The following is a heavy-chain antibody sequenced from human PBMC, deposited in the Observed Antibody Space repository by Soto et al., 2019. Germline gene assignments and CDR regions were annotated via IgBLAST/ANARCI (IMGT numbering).Heavy chain of an antibody. CDR1: GGSISSSSYY. J-gene: IGHJ6*02. V-gene: IGHV4-39*07. Sequence: SETLSLTCTVSGGSISSSSYYWGWIRQPPGKGLEWIGSIYYSGSTNYNPSLKSRVTISVDTSKNQFSLKLSSVTAADTAVYYCARAQRGYSYAIGMDVWGQGTTVTVSS. D-gene: IGHD5-18*01. CDR3: ARAQRGYSYAIGMDV. CDR2: IYYSGST.